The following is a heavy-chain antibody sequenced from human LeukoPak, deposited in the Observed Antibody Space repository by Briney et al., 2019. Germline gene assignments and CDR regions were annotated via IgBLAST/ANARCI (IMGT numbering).Heavy chain of an antibody. Sequence: SVTVSFKSSVYTFTGYYRRWVRQPPGQGLGWVGGMSPNSCGTNYAQKFQGRVTMTRDTSISTAYMELRRLRSDDTAVYYCARVWSWLQFRYFDYWGQGTLVTVSS. CDR1: VYTFTGYY. CDR2: MSPNSCGT. V-gene: IGHV1-2*02. D-gene: IGHD5-24*01. CDR3: ARVWSWLQFRYFDY. J-gene: IGHJ4*02.